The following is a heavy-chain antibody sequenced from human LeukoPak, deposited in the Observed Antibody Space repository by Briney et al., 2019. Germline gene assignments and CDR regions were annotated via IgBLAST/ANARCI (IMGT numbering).Heavy chain of an antibody. CDR3: ARGGSFPLAIAY. CDR1: GFTFGSYS. D-gene: IGHD1-26*01. J-gene: IGHJ4*02. V-gene: IGHV3-48*01. Sequence: GGSLRPSCAASGFTFGSYSMNWVRQAPGKGLEWVSYISTSSSTIYYADSVKGRFTISRDNAKNSLYLQMNSLRAEDTAVYFCARGGSFPLAIAYWGQGTLVTVSS. CDR2: ISTSSSTI.